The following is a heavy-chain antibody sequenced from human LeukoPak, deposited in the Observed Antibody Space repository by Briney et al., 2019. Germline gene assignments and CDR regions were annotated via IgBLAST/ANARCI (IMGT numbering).Heavy chain of an antibody. Sequence: PGGSLRLSCAASGFTFSSYAMSWVRQAPGKGLEWVSAISGSGGSTYYADSVKGRFTISRDDSKNTLYLQMNSLRAEDTAVYYCAKELEVRFLEWPFDYWGQGTLVTVSS. CDR2: ISGSGGST. V-gene: IGHV3-23*01. J-gene: IGHJ4*02. CDR1: GFTFSSYA. D-gene: IGHD3-3*01. CDR3: AKELEVRFLEWPFDY.